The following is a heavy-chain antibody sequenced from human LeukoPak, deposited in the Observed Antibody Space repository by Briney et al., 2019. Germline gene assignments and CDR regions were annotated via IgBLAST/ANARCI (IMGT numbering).Heavy chain of an antibody. CDR1: GFTFSSYW. CDR2: INSDGSST. J-gene: IGHJ3*02. Sequence: GGSLRLSCAASGFTFSSYWMHWVRQAPGKGLVWVSRINSDGSSTSYADSVKGRFTISRDNAKNTLYLQMNSLRVEDTAVYYCARDTKNRFGAFDIWGQGTMVTVS. CDR3: ARDTKNRFGAFDI. D-gene: IGHD1-14*01. V-gene: IGHV3-74*01.